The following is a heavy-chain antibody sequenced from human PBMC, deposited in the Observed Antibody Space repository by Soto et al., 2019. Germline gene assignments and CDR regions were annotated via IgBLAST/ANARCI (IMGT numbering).Heavy chain of an antibody. D-gene: IGHD3-22*01. CDR1: GGSISSGGYY. CDR3: ARVPTYYYDSRTEAYFDY. V-gene: IGHV4-31*03. Sequence: SETLSLTCTVSGGSISSGGYYWSWIRQHPGKGLEWIGYIYYSGSTYYNPSLKSRVTISVDTSKNQFSLKLSSVTAADTAVYYCARVPTYYYDSRTEAYFDYWGQGTLVTVSS. CDR2: IYYSGST. J-gene: IGHJ4*02.